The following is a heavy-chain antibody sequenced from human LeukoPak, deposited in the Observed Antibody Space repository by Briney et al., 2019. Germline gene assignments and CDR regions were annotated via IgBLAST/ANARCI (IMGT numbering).Heavy chain of an antibody. Sequence: ASVKVSCKASGYTFTGYYMHWVRQAPGQGLEWMGWINPNSGGTNYAQKFQGWVTMTRDTSISTAYMELSRLRSDDTAVYYCATEYSSSREGYGMDVWGQGTTVTVSS. CDR2: INPNSGGT. CDR3: ATEYSSSREGYGMDV. D-gene: IGHD6-13*01. V-gene: IGHV1-2*04. CDR1: GYTFTGYY. J-gene: IGHJ6*02.